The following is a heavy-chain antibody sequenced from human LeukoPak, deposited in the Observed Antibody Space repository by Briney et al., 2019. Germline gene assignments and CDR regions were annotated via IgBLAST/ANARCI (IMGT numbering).Heavy chain of an antibody. Sequence: PSQTLSLTCTVSGGSISSGGYYWSWIRQHPGKGPEWIGYIYYSGSTYYNPSLKSRVTIPVDTSKSQFSLKLSSVTAADTAVYYCARGQRITMIKTYFDYWGQGTLVTVSS. J-gene: IGHJ4*02. CDR2: IYYSGST. CDR3: ARGQRITMIKTYFDY. V-gene: IGHV4-31*03. CDR1: GGSISSGGYY. D-gene: IGHD3-22*01.